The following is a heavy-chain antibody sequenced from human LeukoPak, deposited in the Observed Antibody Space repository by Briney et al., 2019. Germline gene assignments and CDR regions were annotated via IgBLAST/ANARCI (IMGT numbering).Heavy chain of an antibody. V-gene: IGHV4-59*01. CDR1: GGSISSYY. CDR3: ARALISGGSYNWFDP. Sequence: SETLSLTCTVSGGSISSYYWSWIRQPPGKGLECIGYIYYSGSTNYNPSLKSRVTISVDTSKNQFSLKLSSVTAADTAVYYCARALISGGSYNWFDPWGQGTLVTVSS. CDR2: IYYSGST. J-gene: IGHJ5*02. D-gene: IGHD2-15*01.